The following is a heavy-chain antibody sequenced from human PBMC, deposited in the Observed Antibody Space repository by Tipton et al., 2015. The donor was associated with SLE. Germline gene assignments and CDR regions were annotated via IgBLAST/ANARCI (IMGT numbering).Heavy chain of an antibody. V-gene: IGHV4-59*01. D-gene: IGHD1-26*01. J-gene: IGHJ4*02. CDR2: IYYSGST. CDR3: ARGMSGYLDY. Sequence: TLSLTCTVSGGSISSYYWSWMRQPPGKGLEWIGYIYYSGSTNYNPSLKSRVTISVDTSKNQFSLKLSSVTAADTAVYYCARGMSGYLDYWGQGTLVTVSS. CDR1: GGSISSYY.